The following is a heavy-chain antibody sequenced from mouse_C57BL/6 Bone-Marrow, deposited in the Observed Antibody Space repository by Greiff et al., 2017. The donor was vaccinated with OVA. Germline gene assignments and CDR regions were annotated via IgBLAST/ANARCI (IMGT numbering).Heavy chain of an antibody. Sequence: DVMLVESGEGLVKPGGSLKLSCAASGFTFSSYAMSWVRQTPEKRLEWVAYISSGGDYIYYADTVKGRFTISRDNARNTLYLQMSSLKSEDTAMYYCTRDGGVYGNFPWFAYWGQGTLVTVSA. J-gene: IGHJ3*01. CDR1: GFTFSSYA. V-gene: IGHV5-9-1*02. CDR3: TRDGGVYGNFPWFAY. CDR2: ISSGGDYI. D-gene: IGHD2-1*01.